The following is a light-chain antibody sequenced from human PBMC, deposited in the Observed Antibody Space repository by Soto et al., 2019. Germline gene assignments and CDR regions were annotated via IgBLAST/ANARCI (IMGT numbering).Light chain of an antibody. CDR1: SSDVGDYNY. V-gene: IGLV2-8*01. J-gene: IGLJ2*01. Sequence: QSALTQPPSASGSPGQSGTISCTGTSSDVGDYNYVSWYQQHPGKAPKLMIHEVSKRPSGVPDRFSGSKSGNTASLTVDGLQAEDEADYYCRSYAGSNNFVFGGGNKLTVL. CDR2: EVS. CDR3: RSYAGSNNFV.